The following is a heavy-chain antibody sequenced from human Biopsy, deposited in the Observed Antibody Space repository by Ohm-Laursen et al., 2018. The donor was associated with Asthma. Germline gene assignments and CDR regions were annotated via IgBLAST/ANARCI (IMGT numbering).Heavy chain of an antibody. CDR1: GYTFINYA. Sequence: ASVKVSCKASGYTFINYAIPWVRQAPGQRLEWMGWINAGDGNTKYSQKFQGRVTITRDTSASTAYMDLRSLRSEDTAMYYCARTYYDFLTWQFNDAFAILGQGTMVTVSS. CDR2: INAGDGNT. J-gene: IGHJ3*02. D-gene: IGHD3-9*01. CDR3: ARTYYDFLTWQFNDAFAI. V-gene: IGHV1-3*01.